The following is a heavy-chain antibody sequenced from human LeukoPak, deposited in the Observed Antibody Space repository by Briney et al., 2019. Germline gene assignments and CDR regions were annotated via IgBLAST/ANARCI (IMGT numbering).Heavy chain of an antibody. Sequence: GGSLRLSCAASGFTFSSYAMHWVRQAPGKGLEWVAVISYDGSNKYYADSVKGRFTISRDNSKNTLYLQMNSLRAEDTAVYYCANHPRIQLWLLDYWGQGTLVTVSS. V-gene: IGHV3-30*04. D-gene: IGHD5-18*01. J-gene: IGHJ4*02. CDR2: ISYDGSNK. CDR3: ANHPRIQLWLLDY. CDR1: GFTFSSYA.